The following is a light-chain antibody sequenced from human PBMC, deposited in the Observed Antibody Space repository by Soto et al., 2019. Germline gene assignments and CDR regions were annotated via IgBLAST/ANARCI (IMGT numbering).Light chain of an antibody. CDR1: SSNIGSNY. CDR3: AAWDDTLSGLV. CDR2: RAD. J-gene: IGLJ2*01. Sequence: QSVLTQPPSASGAPGQTVTISCSGRSSNIGSNYVYWYQQLPETAPRLLFYRADQRPSGIPDRFSGSKSGTSASLAISGLRSEDEADYYCAAWDDTLSGLVFGGGTQLTVL. V-gene: IGLV1-47*01.